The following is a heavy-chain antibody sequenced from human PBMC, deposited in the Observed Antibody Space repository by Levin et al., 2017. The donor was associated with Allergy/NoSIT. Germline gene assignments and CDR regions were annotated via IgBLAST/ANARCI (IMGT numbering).Heavy chain of an antibody. D-gene: IGHD4-17*01. V-gene: IGHV4-59*01. CDR3: ARVEVTIGYYYFDY. Sequence: SETLSLTCTVSGGSISSSYWSWIRQSPGKGLEWIGYIYNSGSTTYNPSLETRVTISLDTPRNQFSLRLSSVTAADTAVYYCARVEVTIGYYYFDYWGQGTLVTVSS. CDR1: GGSISSSY. J-gene: IGHJ4*02. CDR2: IYNSGST.